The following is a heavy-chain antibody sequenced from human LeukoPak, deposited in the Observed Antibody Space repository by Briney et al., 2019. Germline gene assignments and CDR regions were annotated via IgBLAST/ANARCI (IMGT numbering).Heavy chain of an antibody. Sequence: PSETLSLTCTVSGGSISSDDWSWIRQPPGKGLEWIGNIYNSGSTNYNPSLKSRVTISVDTSKNQFSLRLSSVTAADTAVYYCARHRSSVPGSDAFDIWGQGTMVTVSS. CDR2: IYNSGST. V-gene: IGHV4-59*08. CDR1: GGSISSDD. CDR3: ARHRSSVPGSDAFDI. D-gene: IGHD3-10*01. J-gene: IGHJ3*02.